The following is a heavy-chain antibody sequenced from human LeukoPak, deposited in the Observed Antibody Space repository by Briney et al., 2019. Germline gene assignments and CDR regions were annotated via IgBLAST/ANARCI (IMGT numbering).Heavy chain of an antibody. Sequence: PGGSLRLSCAASGXTFSSYAMSWVRQAPGKGLRWVSVIYSGGTTYYADSVKGRFTISRDNSKNTLYLQMNSLRAEDTAVYYCARALLVRNGYNYSPNYFDYWGQGTLVTVSS. CDR2: IYSGGTT. D-gene: IGHD5-24*01. CDR3: ARALLVRNGYNYSPNYFDY. V-gene: IGHV3-53*01. J-gene: IGHJ4*02. CDR1: GXTFSSYA.